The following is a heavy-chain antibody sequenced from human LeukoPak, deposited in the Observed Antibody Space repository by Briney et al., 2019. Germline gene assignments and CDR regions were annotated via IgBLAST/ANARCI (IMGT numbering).Heavy chain of an antibody. CDR2: IYYSGST. J-gene: IGHJ3*02. D-gene: IGHD3-22*01. V-gene: IGHV4-59*01. CDR1: GGSISSYY. CDR3: ARQERRTYYYDSSGSGRPHAFDI. Sequence: SETLSLTCTVSGGSISSYYWSWIRQPPGKGLEWIGYIYYSGSTNYNPSLKSRVTISVDTSKNQFSLKLSSVTAADTAVYYCARQERRTYYYDSSGSGRPHAFDIWGQGTMVTVSS.